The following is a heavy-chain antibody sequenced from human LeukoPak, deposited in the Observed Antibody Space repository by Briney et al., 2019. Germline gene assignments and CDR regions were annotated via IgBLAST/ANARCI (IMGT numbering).Heavy chain of an antibody. D-gene: IGHD3-3*01. J-gene: IGHJ5*02. Sequence: SETLSLTCAVYGGSFSGYYWSWIRQPAGKGLEWIGRIYTSGSTNYNPSLKSRVTMSVDTSKNQFSLKLSSVTAADTAVYYCARGVTIFGVVTLDPWGQGTLVTVSS. CDR1: GGSFSGYY. CDR2: IYTSGST. CDR3: ARGVTIFGVVTLDP. V-gene: IGHV4-59*10.